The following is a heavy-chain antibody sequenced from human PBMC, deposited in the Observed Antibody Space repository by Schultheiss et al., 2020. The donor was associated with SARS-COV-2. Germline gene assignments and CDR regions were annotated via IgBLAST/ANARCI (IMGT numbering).Heavy chain of an antibody. CDR1: GGTFSSYA. V-gene: IGHV1-69*13. J-gene: IGHJ6*02. Sequence: SVKVSCKASGGTFSSYAISWVRQAPGQGLEWMGGIIPIFGTANYAQKFQGRVTITADESTSTAYMELSSLRSEDTAVYNCARERGYSYGYGHYYYYGMDVWGQGTTVTVSS. CDR2: IIPIFGTA. D-gene: IGHD5-18*01. CDR3: ARERGYSYGYGHYYYYGMDV.